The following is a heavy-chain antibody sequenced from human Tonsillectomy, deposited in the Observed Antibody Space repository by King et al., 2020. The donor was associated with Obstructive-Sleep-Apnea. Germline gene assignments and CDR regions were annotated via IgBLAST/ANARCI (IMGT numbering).Heavy chain of an antibody. J-gene: IGHJ3*01. CDR3: ARLDYYGSSGYYIAFDV. Sequence: VQLVESGGGQVKPGESLRLSCSGSGFTFSNYNMNWIRQAPGKGLEWVSSISSSSKRIDFRDSVKGRFTISRDNAKNSMYLQMNSLRAEDTAVYYCARLDYYGSSGYYIAFDVWGQGTKVTVSS. V-gene: IGHV3-21*01. D-gene: IGHD3-22*01. CDR2: ISSSSKRI. CDR1: GFTFSNYN.